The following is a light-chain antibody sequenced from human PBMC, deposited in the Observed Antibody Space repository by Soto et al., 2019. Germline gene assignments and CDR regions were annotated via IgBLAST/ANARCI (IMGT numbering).Light chain of an antibody. CDR1: SSNIRAGYD. CDR2: ANN. J-gene: IGLJ1*01. Sequence: QTVVTQPPSVSGAPGQRVTISCTGSSSNIRAGYDVHWYQQFPGTAPRLLIYANNNRPSGVPDRFSGSKSGTSASLAITGLQADDEAEYYCQSYDFGLSAHNYVFGTGTKVTVL. CDR3: QSYDFGLSAHNYV. V-gene: IGLV1-40*01.